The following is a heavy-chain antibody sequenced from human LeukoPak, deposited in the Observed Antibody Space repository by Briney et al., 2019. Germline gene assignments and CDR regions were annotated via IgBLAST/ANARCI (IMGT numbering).Heavy chain of an antibody. CDR1: GYTFISYA. J-gene: IGHJ4*02. CDR2: INAGNGNT. CDR3: ARDGGTMMPDY. D-gene: IGHD3-22*01. V-gene: IGHV1-3*01. Sequence: ASVKVSCKASGYTFISYAMHWVRQAPGQRLEWMGWINAGNGNTKYSQKFQGRVTITRDTSASTAYMELSSLRSEDTAVYYCARDGGTMMPDYWGQGTLVTVSS.